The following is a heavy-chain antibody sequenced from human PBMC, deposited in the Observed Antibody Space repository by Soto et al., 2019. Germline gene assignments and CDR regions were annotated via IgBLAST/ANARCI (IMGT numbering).Heavy chain of an antibody. J-gene: IGHJ4*02. D-gene: IGHD6-13*01. CDR3: TKGAGSSWYGGFGYFDY. CDR1: GFTFRDYA. CDR2: IAWNSGTS. Sequence: GGSLRLSCAASGFTFRDYAMHWVRQSPGKGLEWVASIAWNSGTSAYGDSVKGRFTISRDNAEDSLYLQMNSLRPEDTALYYCTKGAGSSWYGGFGYFDYWGQGTLVTVSS. V-gene: IGHV3-9*01.